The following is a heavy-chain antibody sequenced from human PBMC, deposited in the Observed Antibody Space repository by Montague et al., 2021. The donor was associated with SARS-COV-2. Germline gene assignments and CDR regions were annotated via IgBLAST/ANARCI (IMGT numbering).Heavy chain of an antibody. CDR2: IVNNGRKS. J-gene: IGHJ4*02. V-gene: IGHV3-23*01. CDR3: AKETAAIGNPLFDS. D-gene: IGHD4-23*01. Sequence: SRRLSCAASGFPFSSYAMSWVRQAPGKGLEWVSGIVNNGRKSFYADSVKGRFVISRDNSDKMVYLQLNSLRAEDAAIYYCAKETAAIGNPLFDSWGQGTLITVSS. CDR1: GFPFSSYA.